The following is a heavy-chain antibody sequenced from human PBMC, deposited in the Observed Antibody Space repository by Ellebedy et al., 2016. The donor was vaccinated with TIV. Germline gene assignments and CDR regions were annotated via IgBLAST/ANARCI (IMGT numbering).Heavy chain of an antibody. Sequence: AASVKVSCKASGYTFTGYYMHWVRQAPGKGLEWMGGFDPGDGETNYAQKFQGRVTMTEDTSTDTAYMELSSLTSEDTAVYYCATDSSKPPLVMVSSGHALDIWGQGTLVLVS. J-gene: IGHJ3*02. CDR1: GYTFTGYY. CDR2: FDPGDGET. D-gene: IGHD2-21*01. CDR3: ATDSSKPPLVMVSSGHALDI. V-gene: IGHV1-24*01.